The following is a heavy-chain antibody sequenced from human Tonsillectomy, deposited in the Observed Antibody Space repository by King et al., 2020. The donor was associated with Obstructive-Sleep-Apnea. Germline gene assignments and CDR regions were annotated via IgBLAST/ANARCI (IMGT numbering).Heavy chain of an antibody. J-gene: IGHJ3*02. CDR3: ARLSMVRGVPGAFDI. D-gene: IGHD3-10*01. V-gene: IGHV5-51*01. CDR2: IYPWDSDT. CDR1: GYSFTTYW. Sequence: QLVQSGAEVKKPGESLRISCKGCGYSFTTYWICWGRQMPGKGLVLMGIIYPWDSDTRYSPAFQGQVTISADQSFSTAYLQWSSLKASDTAMYYCARLSMVRGVPGAFDIWGQGTMVTVSS.